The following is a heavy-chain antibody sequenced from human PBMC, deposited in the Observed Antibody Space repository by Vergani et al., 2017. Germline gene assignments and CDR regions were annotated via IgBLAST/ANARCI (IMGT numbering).Heavy chain of an antibody. CDR1: GGSFTSYH. Sequence: VQLQQWGGGLLKPSETLSLTCVVNGGSFTSYHWTWIRQSPGEGLEWVGDIDHTGRPDYNPSLKSRRTMSVDKSRNQFSLTLNSVTATDTAIYFCARVNTETNGHLYYYYYMDVWGQGTAVTVS. V-gene: IGHV4-34*01. CDR3: ARVNTETNGHLYYYYYMDV. J-gene: IGHJ6*03. CDR2: IDHTGRP. D-gene: IGHD4-11*01.